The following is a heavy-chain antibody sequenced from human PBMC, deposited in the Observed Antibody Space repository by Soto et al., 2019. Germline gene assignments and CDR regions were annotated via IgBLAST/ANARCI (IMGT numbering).Heavy chain of an antibody. Sequence: GXRSLSCFPCRFTLSLADIHFVLQASGKRLGCVGRIRTKSNNFATSYCEWVEGRVPISRDQADNTASQQMRSRKTEETAIYYCSRQKEGRSMVLYGMDVWGQGTTVTVSS. CDR2: IRTKSNNFAT. D-gene: IGHD3-10*01. J-gene: IGHJ6*02. V-gene: IGHV3-73*01. CDR3: SRQKEGRSMVLYGMDV. CDR1: RFTLSLAD.